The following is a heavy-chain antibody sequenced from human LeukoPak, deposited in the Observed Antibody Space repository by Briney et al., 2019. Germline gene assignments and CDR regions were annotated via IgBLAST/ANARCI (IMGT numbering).Heavy chain of an antibody. CDR2: IYYSGST. V-gene: IGHV4-39*07. CDR1: GGSISSSSYY. Sequence: SETLSLTCTVSGGSISSSSYYWGWIRQPPGKGLEWIGSIYYSGSTYYNPSLKSRVTISVDTSKNQFSLKLSSVTAADTAVYYCARVRARRGWLRYLDWLPSGPFDYWGQGTLVTVSS. J-gene: IGHJ4*02. D-gene: IGHD3-9*01. CDR3: ARVRARRGWLRYLDWLPSGPFDY.